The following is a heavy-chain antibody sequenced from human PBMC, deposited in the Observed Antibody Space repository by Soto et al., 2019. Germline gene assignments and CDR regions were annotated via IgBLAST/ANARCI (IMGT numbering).Heavy chain of an antibody. CDR3: ATVVRVTIFGVAQFDY. Sequence: GASVKVSCKVSGYSLTELAMHWGRQAPGKGLEWMGGFDPEDGETIYAQKFQGRVTMTEDTSTDTAYMELSSLRSEDTAVYYCATVVRVTIFGVAQFDYWGQGTLVTVSS. CDR2: FDPEDGET. J-gene: IGHJ4*02. D-gene: IGHD3-3*01. V-gene: IGHV1-24*01. CDR1: GYSLTELA.